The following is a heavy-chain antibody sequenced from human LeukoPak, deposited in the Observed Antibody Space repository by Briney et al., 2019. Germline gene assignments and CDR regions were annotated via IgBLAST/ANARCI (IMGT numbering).Heavy chain of an antibody. J-gene: IGHJ4*02. CDR3: AKVESSSWYGGGFFDY. V-gene: IGHV3-9*01. D-gene: IGHD6-13*01. CDR2: ISWNSGSI. Sequence: LGRSLRLSCAASGFTFDDYAMHWVRQAPGKGLEWVSGISWNSGSIGYADSVKGRFTISRDNAKNSLYLQMNSLRAEGTALYYCAKVESSSWYGGGFFDYWGQGTLVTVSS. CDR1: GFTFDDYA.